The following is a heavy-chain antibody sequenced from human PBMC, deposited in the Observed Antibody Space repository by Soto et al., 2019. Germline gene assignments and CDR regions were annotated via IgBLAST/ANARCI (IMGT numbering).Heavy chain of an antibody. CDR1: GLTFSSYG. CDR3: AKSSTAEYYYYGMDV. D-gene: IGHD4-4*01. CDR2: ISYDGSNK. J-gene: IGHJ6*02. Sequence: QVYLVESGGGVVQPGRSLRLSCAASGLTFSSYGMHWVRQAPGKGLEWVAVISYDGSNKYYADSVKGRFTISRDNSKNTVYLQMNSLRADDTAVYYCAKSSTAEYYYYGMDVWGQGTTVTVSS. V-gene: IGHV3-30*18.